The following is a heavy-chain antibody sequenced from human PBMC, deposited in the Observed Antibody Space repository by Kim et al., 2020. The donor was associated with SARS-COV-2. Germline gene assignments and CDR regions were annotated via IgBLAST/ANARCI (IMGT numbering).Heavy chain of an antibody. CDR3: ARQAKPISMVREGLAFDI. J-gene: IGHJ3*02. V-gene: IGHV5-51*01. CDR1: GYSFTSYW. D-gene: IGHD3-10*01. CDR2: IYPGDSDT. Sequence: GESLKISCKVSGYSFTSYWIGWVRQMPGKGLEWMGIIYPGDSDTRYSPSFQGQVTISADKSISTAYLQWSSLKASDTAMYYCARQAKPISMVREGLAFDIWGQGTMVTVSS.